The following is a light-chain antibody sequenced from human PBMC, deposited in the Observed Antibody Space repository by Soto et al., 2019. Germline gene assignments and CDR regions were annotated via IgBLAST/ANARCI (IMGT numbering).Light chain of an antibody. Sequence: QSALTQPASVSGSPGQSITISCTGTSSDVGTYNYVSWYQQHPGKAPKLMIYDVSNRPSGVSDRFSGSKSGNTASLTISGLQAEDEADYYCSSYISSATSVVFGGGTKLTVI. V-gene: IGLV2-14*01. CDR1: SSDVGTYNY. CDR2: DVS. CDR3: SSYISSATSVV. J-gene: IGLJ2*01.